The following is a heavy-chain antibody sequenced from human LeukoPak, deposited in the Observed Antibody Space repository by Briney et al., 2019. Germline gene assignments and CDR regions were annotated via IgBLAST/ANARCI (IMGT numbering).Heavy chain of an antibody. CDR3: ARDAPAYYYDSSGFDY. J-gene: IGHJ4*02. D-gene: IGHD3-22*01. V-gene: IGHV3-7*01. CDR1: GFTFSSYW. Sequence: SGGSLRLSCAASGFTFSSYWMSWVRQAPGKGLEWVANIKQDGSEKYYVDSVKGRFTISRDNAKNSLYLQMNSLRAEDTAVYYCARDAPAYYYDSSGFDYWGQGTLVTVSS. CDR2: IKQDGSEK.